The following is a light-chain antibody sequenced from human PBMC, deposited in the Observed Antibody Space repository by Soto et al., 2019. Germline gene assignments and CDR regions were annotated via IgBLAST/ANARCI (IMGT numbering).Light chain of an antibody. V-gene: IGKV3-20*01. CDR3: QQYGSSLT. CDR2: GAS. CDR1: QSVSSSY. J-gene: IGKJ4*01. Sequence: EIVLTQSPGTLSLSPGERATLSCRASQSVSSSYLVWYQQKPGQAPRLLIYGASSRATGIPDRFSGSGSGTDFTLTISRLEPEDFAVYYCQQYGSSLT.